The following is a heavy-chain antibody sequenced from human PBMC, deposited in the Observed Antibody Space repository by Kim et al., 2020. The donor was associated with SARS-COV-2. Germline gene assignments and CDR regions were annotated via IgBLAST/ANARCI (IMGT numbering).Heavy chain of an antibody. Sequence: GNTKNSQKFQGRVTITRDTSASTAYMELSSLRSEDTAVYYCARGLSGISYWGQGTLVTVSS. J-gene: IGHJ4*02. D-gene: IGHD3-3*01. CDR2: GNT. V-gene: IGHV1-3*01. CDR3: ARGLSGISY.